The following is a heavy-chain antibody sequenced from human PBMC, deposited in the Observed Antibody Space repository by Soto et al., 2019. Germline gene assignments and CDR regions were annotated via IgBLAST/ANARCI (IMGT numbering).Heavy chain of an antibody. Sequence: VHLVQSGAEVKQPGSSVNVSCKASGGTFGSNAIAWVREVPGQGLEWMGWIIPIFGTTHYAQKFQGRVTITADESTGTVYMDLSSLRSDDTAVYYCARTVFGVVTLAFDIWGQGTLLTVSS. D-gene: IGHD3-3*01. V-gene: IGHV1-69*01. CDR3: ARTVFGVVTLAFDI. CDR1: GGTFGSNA. CDR2: IIPIFGTT. J-gene: IGHJ3*02.